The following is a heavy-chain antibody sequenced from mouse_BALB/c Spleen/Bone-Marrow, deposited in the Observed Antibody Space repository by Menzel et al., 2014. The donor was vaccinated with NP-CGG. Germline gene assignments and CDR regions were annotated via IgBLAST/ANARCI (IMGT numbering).Heavy chain of an antibody. CDR1: GFDFSRYW. CDR2: INPDSNTI. D-gene: IGHD1-1*01. J-gene: IGHJ1*01. Sequence: EVKVIESGGGLVQPGGSLKLSCAASGFDFSRYWMSWVRQAPGKGLEWIGEINPDSNTINYTPSLKDKFIISRDNAKNTLYLQMSKVRSEDTALYYCARPNYYGNLFVWGAGTTVTVSS. CDR3: ARPNYYGNLFV. V-gene: IGHV4-1*02.